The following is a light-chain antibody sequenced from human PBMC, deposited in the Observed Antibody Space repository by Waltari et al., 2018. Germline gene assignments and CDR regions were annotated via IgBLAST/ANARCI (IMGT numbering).Light chain of an antibody. CDR1: SSNIGAGFG. V-gene: IGLV1-40*01. J-gene: IGLJ3*02. CDR3: QSYDSSIWV. CDR2: DNT. Sequence: QSALTQPPSVSGAAGQRVTISCTGSSSNIGAGFGVHWYQQPPGPAPKHPTYDNTSRPSGVPDRFSGSKSGTSASLAITGLQAEDEADYYCQSYDSSIWVFGGGTKLTVL.